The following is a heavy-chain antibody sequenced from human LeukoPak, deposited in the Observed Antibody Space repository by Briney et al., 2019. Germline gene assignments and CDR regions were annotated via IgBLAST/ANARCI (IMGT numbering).Heavy chain of an antibody. Sequence: SVKVSCKASGGTFSSYAISWVRQAPGQGLEWMGGIIPIFGTANYAQKFQGSVTITTEESTSTAYMELSSLRSEDTAVYYCASLEYSSSSFAFDIWGQGTMVTVSS. V-gene: IGHV1-69*05. CDR3: ASLEYSSSSFAFDI. CDR1: GGTFSSYA. J-gene: IGHJ3*02. D-gene: IGHD6-6*01. CDR2: IIPIFGTA.